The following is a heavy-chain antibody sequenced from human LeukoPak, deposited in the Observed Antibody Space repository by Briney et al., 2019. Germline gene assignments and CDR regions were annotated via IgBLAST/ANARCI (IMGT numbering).Heavy chain of an antibody. Sequence: SETLSLTCTVSGGSISTYHWSWIRQPAGKGLEWIGRIYTSGSTNYNPSLKSRVTMSVDTSKNQFSLKLSSVTAADTAVYYCARTGYYYAGSAYYYTDYWGQGTLVTVSS. J-gene: IGHJ4*02. CDR2: IYTSGST. D-gene: IGHD3-22*01. CDR3: ARTGYYYAGSAYYYTDY. CDR1: GGSISTYH. V-gene: IGHV4-4*07.